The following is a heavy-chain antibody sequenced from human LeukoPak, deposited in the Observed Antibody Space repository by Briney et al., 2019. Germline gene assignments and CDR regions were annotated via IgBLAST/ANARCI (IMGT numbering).Heavy chain of an antibody. CDR2: INHSGST. CDR1: GGSISSGTYY. J-gene: IGHJ3*02. D-gene: IGHD3-22*01. Sequence: SETLSLTCTVSGGSISSGTYYWSWIRQPPGKGLEWIGEINHSGSTNYNPSLKSRVTISVDTSKNQFSLKLSSVTAADTAVYYCASGYFGAFDIWGQGTMVTVSS. CDR3: ASGYFGAFDI. V-gene: IGHV4-39*07.